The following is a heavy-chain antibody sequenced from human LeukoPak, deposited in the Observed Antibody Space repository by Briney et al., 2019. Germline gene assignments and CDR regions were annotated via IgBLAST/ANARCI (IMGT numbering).Heavy chain of an antibody. CDR1: GGSISSSRYY. CDR2: IYYSGST. J-gene: IGHJ4*02. Sequence: ASETLSLTCTVSGGSISSSRYYWGWIRQPPGKGLEWIGSIYYSGSTYYNPSLKSRVTISVDTSKNQFSLKLSSVTAADTAVYYCTYSFDYWGQGTLVTVSS. CDR3: TYSFDY. D-gene: IGHD2-21*01. V-gene: IGHV4-39*01.